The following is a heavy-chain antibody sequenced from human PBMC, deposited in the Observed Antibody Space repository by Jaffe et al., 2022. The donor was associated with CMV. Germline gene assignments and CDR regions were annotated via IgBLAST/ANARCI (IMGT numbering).Heavy chain of an antibody. CDR3: AREVVAVRRGAVGIAAAGHFDY. Sequence: QVQLVESGGGVVQPGRSLRLSCAASGFTFSSYGMHWVRQAPGKGLEWVAVIWYDGSNKYYADSVKGRFTISRDNSKNTLYLQMNSLRAEDTAVYYCAREVVAVRRGAVGIAAAGHFDYWGQGTLVTVSS. J-gene: IGHJ4*02. V-gene: IGHV3-33*08. D-gene: IGHD6-13*01. CDR1: GFTFSSYG. CDR2: IWYDGSNK.